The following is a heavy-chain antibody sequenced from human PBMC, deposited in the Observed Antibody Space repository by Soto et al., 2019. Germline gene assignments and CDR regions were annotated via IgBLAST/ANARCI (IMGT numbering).Heavy chain of an antibody. CDR1: GGSISSGGYY. Sequence: QVQLQESGPGLVKPSQTLSLTCTVSGGSISSGGYYWNWIRQHPGKGLGRSGYIYYSGSTHYNPSLKSRVTISVDTSKNPFSLTLSSVTAAATAVYYCAREPLTWGQGTLVTVSS. CDR3: AREPLT. J-gene: IGHJ4*02. V-gene: IGHV4-31*03. CDR2: IYYSGST.